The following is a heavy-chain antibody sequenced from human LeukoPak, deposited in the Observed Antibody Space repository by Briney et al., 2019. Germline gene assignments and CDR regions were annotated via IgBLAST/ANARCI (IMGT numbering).Heavy chain of an antibody. CDR2: ISSSSSYI. V-gene: IGHV3-21*01. D-gene: IGHD6-13*01. J-gene: IGHJ4*02. CDR1: GFTFSSYS. Sequence: GGALRLSCAASGFTFSSYSMNWVRQAPGKGLEGGSSISSSSSYIYYADSVKGRFTISRDNAKNSLYLQMNSLRAEDTAVSYCARDHGSSWYARLGYFDYWGQGTLVTVSS. CDR3: ARDHGSSWYARLGYFDY.